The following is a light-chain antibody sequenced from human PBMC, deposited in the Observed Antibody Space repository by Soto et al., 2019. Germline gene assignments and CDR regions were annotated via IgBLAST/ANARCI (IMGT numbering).Light chain of an antibody. CDR3: QQYNSYRT. J-gene: IGKJ1*01. CDR1: QSISSW. Sequence: DIPRTQSPSTLSASVGDRVTITCRASQSISSWLAWYQQKPGKAPKLLIYKASSLESGVPSRFSGSGSGTEFTLTIRSLKPDDFATDYCQQYNSYRTFGQGTKVDIK. CDR2: KAS. V-gene: IGKV1-5*03.